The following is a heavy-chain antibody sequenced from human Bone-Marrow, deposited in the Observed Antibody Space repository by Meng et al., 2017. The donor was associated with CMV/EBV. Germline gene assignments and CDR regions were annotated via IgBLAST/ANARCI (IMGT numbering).Heavy chain of an antibody. CDR2: INSNTAYT. Sequence: ASVKVSCKASGYTFTDYYIHWVRQAPGQGLEWMGSINSNTAYTYHAQNFQGRVTMTRDTSITTVYMELSRLRSCDTAVYYCARDPSDPKVGIDYWGQGTLVTVSS. V-gene: IGHV1-2*02. CDR1: GYTFTDYY. J-gene: IGHJ4*02. CDR3: ARDPSDPKVGIDY. D-gene: IGHD1-26*01.